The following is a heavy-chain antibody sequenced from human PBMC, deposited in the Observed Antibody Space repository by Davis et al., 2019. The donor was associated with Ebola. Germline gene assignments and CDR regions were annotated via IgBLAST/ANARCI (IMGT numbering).Heavy chain of an antibody. Sequence: AASVKVSCKASGYTFTSYGITWVRQAPGQGLEWMGWINPHNGNTNSAQNVQGRVTMTTDTSTSTAYMEVGSLRSDDTAVYYCARELLWFGELGVYYFDYWGQGTQVAVSP. CDR1: GYTFTSYG. D-gene: IGHD3-10*01. J-gene: IGHJ4*02. V-gene: IGHV1-18*04. CDR3: ARELLWFGELGVYYFDY. CDR2: INPHNGNT.